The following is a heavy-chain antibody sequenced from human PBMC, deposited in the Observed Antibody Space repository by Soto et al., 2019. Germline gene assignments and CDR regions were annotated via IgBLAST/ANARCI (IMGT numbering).Heavy chain of an antibody. J-gene: IGHJ4*02. CDR1: GFTFSDYY. CDR2: ISSSGRSI. V-gene: IGHV3-11*01. CDR3: ARGLKLWALDY. D-gene: IGHD3-10*01. Sequence: PGGSLRLPCAASGFTFSDYYMTWIRQAPGKGLEWVSYISSSGRSIYYADSVKGRFTISRDNAKNSLYLQMNSLRAEDTAVYYCARGLKLWALDYWGQGTQVTVSS.